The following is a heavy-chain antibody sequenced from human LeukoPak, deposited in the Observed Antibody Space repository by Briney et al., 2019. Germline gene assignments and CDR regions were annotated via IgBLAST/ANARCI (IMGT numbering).Heavy chain of an antibody. Sequence: GALRLSCAASGFTFSSYDMNWVRQAPGTGLEWVSYISSSGSTKYYADSVKGRFTISRDNAKNSLYLQMNSLRAEDTAVYYCARGTRFLEGNFDYWGQGTLVTVSS. J-gene: IGHJ4*02. CDR1: GFTFSSYD. D-gene: IGHD3-3*01. CDR3: ARGTRFLEGNFDY. CDR2: ISSSGSTK. V-gene: IGHV3-48*03.